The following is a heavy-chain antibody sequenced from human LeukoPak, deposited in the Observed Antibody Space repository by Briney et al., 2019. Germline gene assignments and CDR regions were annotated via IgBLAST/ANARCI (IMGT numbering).Heavy chain of an antibody. J-gene: IGHJ4*02. V-gene: IGHV3-21*01. CDR3: ARDSIGSSYGY. D-gene: IGHD5-18*01. CDR2: ISGDSTYI. Sequence: GGSLRLSRAASGFTFSRYSMNWVRQAPGKGLEWISSISGDSTYIYYADSMKGRFTISRDNAKNSLYLHMNSLRADDTAVYYCARDSIGSSYGYWGQGTLVTVSS. CDR1: GFTFSRYS.